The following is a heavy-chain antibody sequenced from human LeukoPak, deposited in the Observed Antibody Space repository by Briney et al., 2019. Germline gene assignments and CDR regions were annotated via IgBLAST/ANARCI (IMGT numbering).Heavy chain of an antibody. V-gene: IGHV4-38-2*02. J-gene: IGHJ5*02. CDR2: IYHIGST. CDR3: ARMFRSSWYINWFDP. Sequence: SETLSLTCNVSGYSISSGHYWAWIRQPPGKGLEWIGSIYHIGSTYNNPSLKSRLTISVDTSKNQFSLKLNFVTAADTAMYYCARMFRSSWYINWFDPWGQGTLVTVSS. D-gene: IGHD6-13*01. CDR1: GYSISSGHY.